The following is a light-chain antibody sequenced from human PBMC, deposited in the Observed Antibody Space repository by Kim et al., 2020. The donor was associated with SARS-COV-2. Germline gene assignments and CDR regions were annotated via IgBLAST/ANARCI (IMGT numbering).Light chain of an antibody. Sequence: ELTQPPSVSVSPGQTASITCSGDKLGDKYACWYQQKPGQSPVLVIYQDSKRPSGIPERFSGSNSGNTATLTISGTQAMDEADYYCQAWDSSTLFGGGT. CDR1: KLGDKY. J-gene: IGLJ2*01. V-gene: IGLV3-1*01. CDR3: QAWDSSTL. CDR2: QDS.